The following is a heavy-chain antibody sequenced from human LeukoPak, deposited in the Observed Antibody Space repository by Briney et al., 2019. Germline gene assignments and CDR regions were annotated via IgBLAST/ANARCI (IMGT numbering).Heavy chain of an antibody. Sequence: PGGSVRPSCAASGFTFSSYSMNWVRQAPGKGLEWVSYISSSSSTIYYADSVKGRFTISRDNAKNSLYLQMNSLRVEDTAIYYCARYLNSGPEDFWGQGNLVTVSS. CDR2: ISSSSSTI. CDR3: ARYLNSGPEDF. V-gene: IGHV3-48*01. CDR1: GFTFSSYS. D-gene: IGHD1-26*01. J-gene: IGHJ4*02.